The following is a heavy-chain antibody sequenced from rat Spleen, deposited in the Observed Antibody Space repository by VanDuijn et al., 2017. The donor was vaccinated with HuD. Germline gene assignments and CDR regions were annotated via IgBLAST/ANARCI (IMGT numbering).Heavy chain of an antibody. V-gene: IGHV5-25*01. CDR2: ISYDGDTT. CDR3: GRRSGGIDY. D-gene: IGHD1-11*01. J-gene: IGHJ2*01. Sequence: EVQLVESGGGLVQPGRSMKLSCAASGFTFSNYGLAWVRQAPKKGLEWVAYISYDGDTTYYRDSVKGRFTISRDNAKSTLYLQMDSLRSEDTATYYCGRRSGGIDYWGQGVMVTVSS. CDR1: GFTFSNYG.